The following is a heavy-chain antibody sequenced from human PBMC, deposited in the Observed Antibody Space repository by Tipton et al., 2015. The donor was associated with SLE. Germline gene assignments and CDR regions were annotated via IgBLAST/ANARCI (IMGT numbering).Heavy chain of an antibody. CDR2: IKHRGST. CDR3: ARREVTTNYYHGFNV. V-gene: IGHV4-34*01. Sequence: TLSLTCAVYGGSFSGYYWSWIRQPPGKGLEWIGEIKHRGSTNYNPSLKSRVTISVDTSKNQFSLKLTSVTAADTAVYYCARREVTTNYYHGFNVWGQGTTVTVSS. CDR1: GGSFSGYY. D-gene: IGHD4-17*01. J-gene: IGHJ6*02.